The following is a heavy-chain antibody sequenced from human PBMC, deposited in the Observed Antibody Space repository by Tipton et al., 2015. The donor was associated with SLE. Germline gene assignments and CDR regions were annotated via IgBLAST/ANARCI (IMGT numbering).Heavy chain of an antibody. V-gene: IGHV4-39*07. Sequence: TLSLTCTVSGGSISSSSYYWGWIRQPPGKGLEWIGSIYYSGSTNYNPSLKSRVTISVDTSKNQFSLKLSSVTAADTAVYYCARAWLAHAFDIWGQGTMVTVSS. J-gene: IGHJ3*02. CDR3: ARAWLAHAFDI. D-gene: IGHD6-19*01. CDR2: IYYSGST. CDR1: GGSISSSSYY.